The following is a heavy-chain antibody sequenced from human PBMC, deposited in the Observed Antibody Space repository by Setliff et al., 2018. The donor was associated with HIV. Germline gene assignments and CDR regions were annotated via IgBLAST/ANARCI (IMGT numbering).Heavy chain of an antibody. V-gene: IGHV4-4*02. CDR1: GGSISSSNW. CDR3: ARGRIAFGDYFQ. J-gene: IGHJ4*02. CDR2: IYHNGNT. Sequence: ASETLSLTCAVSGGSISSSNWWSWVRQPPGKRLEWIGEIYHNGNTNYSPSLKNRVTRSVDNSKNQFSLMVRSVTAADTAVYYCARGRIAFGDYFQWGQGTLVTVSS. D-gene: IGHD4-17*01.